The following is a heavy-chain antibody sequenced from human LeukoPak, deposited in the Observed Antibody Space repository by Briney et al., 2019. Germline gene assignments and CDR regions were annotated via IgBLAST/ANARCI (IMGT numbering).Heavy chain of an antibody. D-gene: IGHD2-2*01. CDR3: ARAGGTSCCYNWFDP. V-gene: IGHV1-24*01. J-gene: IGHJ5*02. CDR2: FDPEDGET. Sequence: ASVKVSCKVSGYTLTELSMHWVRQAPGKGLEWMGGFDPEDGETIYAQKFQGRVTITTDESTSTAYMELSSLRSEDTAVYYCARAGGTSCCYNWFDPWGQGTLVTVSS. CDR1: GYTLTELS.